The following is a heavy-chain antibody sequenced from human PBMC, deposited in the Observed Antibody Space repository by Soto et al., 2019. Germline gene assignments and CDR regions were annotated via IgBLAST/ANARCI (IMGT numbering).Heavy chain of an antibody. CDR2: IIPIFGTA. D-gene: IGHD1-26*01. CDR1: GGTFSSYA. Sequence: RASVKVSCKASGGTFSSYAISCVRQAPGQGLEWMGGIIPIFGTANYAQKFQGRVTITADESTSTAYMELSSLRSEDTAVYYCAREGWVHAFDIWGQGTMVTVSS. V-gene: IGHV1-69*13. J-gene: IGHJ3*02. CDR3: AREGWVHAFDI.